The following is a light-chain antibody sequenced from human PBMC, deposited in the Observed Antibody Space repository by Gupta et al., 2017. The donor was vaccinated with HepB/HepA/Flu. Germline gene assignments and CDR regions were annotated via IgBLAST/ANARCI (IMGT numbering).Light chain of an antibody. CDR3: GNEDTSRAHGV. Sequence: QSVFTHPPPVSPAPGQKVTISFSGSTSSFGNSYVSGYQQVQGTAPKLLMVENNKRPSGITDRCAGSKLGTPATRTLTGLQTGDEAEDYCGNEDTSRAHGVFGSGTRVTVL. V-gene: IGLV1-51*02. CDR2: ENN. CDR1: TSSFGNSY. J-gene: IGLJ1*01.